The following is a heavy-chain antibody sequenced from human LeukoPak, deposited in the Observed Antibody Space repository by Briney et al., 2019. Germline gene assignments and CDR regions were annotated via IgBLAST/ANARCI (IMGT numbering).Heavy chain of an antibody. J-gene: IGHJ6*04. Sequence: PSETLSLTCAVYGGSFSGYYWSWIRQPPGKGLEWIGEINHSGSTNYNPSLKSRVTISVDTSENQFSLKLSSVTAADTAVYYCARRIAAAGTRTKYYYYYGMDVWGKGTTVTVSS. CDR2: INHSGST. CDR3: ARRIAAAGTRTKYYYYYGMDV. D-gene: IGHD6-13*01. V-gene: IGHV4-34*01. CDR1: GGSFSGYY.